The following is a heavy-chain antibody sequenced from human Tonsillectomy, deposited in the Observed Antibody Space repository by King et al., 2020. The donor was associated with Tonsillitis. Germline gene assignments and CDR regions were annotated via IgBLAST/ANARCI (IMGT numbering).Heavy chain of an antibody. CDR1: GFTFSTYS. J-gene: IGHJ6*02. D-gene: IGHD1-26*01. CDR3: ARDLGGYYYYGMDV. CDR2: ISSSGSTR. V-gene: IGHV3-48*01. Sequence: VELVESGGGLVQPGGSLRLSCAASGFTFSTYSMNWVRQAPGKGLEWVSYISSSGSTRYYADSVKGRFTISRDNAKNSLYLQMNSLRAEDTAVYYCARDLGGYYYYGMDVWGQGTTVTVSS.